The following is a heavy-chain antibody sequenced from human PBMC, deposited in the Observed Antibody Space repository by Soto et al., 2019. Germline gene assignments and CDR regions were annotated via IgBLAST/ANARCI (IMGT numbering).Heavy chain of an antibody. CDR3: ARGGSIAARPIANWFGP. D-gene: IGHD6-6*01. V-gene: IGHV1-2*02. CDR1: GYTFTGYY. Sequence: ASVKVSCKASGYTFTGYYMHWVRQAPGQGLEWMGWINPNSGGTNYEQKFQGRVTMTRDTSISTAYMELRRLRSDHTAVYYCARGGSIAARPIANWFGPWGQGTLVTVAS. CDR2: INPNSGGT. J-gene: IGHJ5*02.